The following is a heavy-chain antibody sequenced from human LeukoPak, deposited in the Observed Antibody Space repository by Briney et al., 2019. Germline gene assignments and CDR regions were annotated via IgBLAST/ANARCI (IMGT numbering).Heavy chain of an antibody. CDR1: GFTFSRHP. Sequence: QAGGSLTLSCAASGFTFSRHPMHWVRQAPGKGLEWVALISHDEVSTYYVDSVKGRFTISRDKSKNTLFLQMNSLRPEDTAVYYCARQATSLGYFYSYLDVWGTGTTVTDSS. J-gene: IGHJ6*03. CDR2: ISHDEVST. V-gene: IGHV3-30*01. CDR3: ARQATSLGYFYSYLDV.